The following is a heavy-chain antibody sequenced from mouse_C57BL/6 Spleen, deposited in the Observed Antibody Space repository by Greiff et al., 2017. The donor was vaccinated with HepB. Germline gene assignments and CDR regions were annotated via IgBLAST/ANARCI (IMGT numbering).Heavy chain of an antibody. D-gene: IGHD2-5*01. J-gene: IGHJ4*01. CDR2: IDPSDSYT. Sequence: QVQLQQSGAELVKPGASVKLSCKASGYTFTSYWMQWVKQRPGQGLEWIGEIDPSDSYTNYNQKFKGKATLTVDTSSSTAYMQLSSLTSEDSAVYYCARHSNYRGYYAMDYWGQGTSVTVSS. CDR3: ARHSNYRGYYAMDY. V-gene: IGHV1-50*01. CDR1: GYTFTSYW.